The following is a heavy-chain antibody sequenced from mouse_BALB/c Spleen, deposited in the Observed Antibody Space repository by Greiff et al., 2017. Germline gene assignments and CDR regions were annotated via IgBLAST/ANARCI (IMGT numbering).Heavy chain of an antibody. CDR3: ARDGNWQFAY. J-gene: IGHJ3*01. D-gene: IGHD2-1*01. CDR2: ISSGGSYT. CDR1: GFTFSSYA. V-gene: IGHV5-9-4*01. Sequence: EVKLVESGGGLVQPGGSLRLSCAASGFTFSSYAMSWVRQSPEKRLEWVAEISSGGSYTYYPDTVTGRFTISRDNAKNTLYLEMSSLRSEDTAMYYCARDGNWQFAYWGQGTLVTVSA.